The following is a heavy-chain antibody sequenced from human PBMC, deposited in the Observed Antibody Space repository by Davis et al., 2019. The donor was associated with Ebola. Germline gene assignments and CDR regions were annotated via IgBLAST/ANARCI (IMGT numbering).Heavy chain of an antibody. CDR2: TFHSGTP. CDR3: ARHKYCGADCYSGYLDF. CDR1: GGSISNYY. V-gene: IGHV4-59*08. Sequence: GSLRLSCTVSGGSISNYYWSWIRQPPGKGLEWIGSTFHSGTPNYNPSLKSRVTISVDTAKNQLSLKPSSLTAADTAVYHCARHKYCGADCYSGYLDFWGQGTLVTVSS. D-gene: IGHD2-21*02. J-gene: IGHJ4*02.